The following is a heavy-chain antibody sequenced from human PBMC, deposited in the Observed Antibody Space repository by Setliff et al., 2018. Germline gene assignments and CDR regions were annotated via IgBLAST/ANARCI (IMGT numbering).Heavy chain of an antibody. D-gene: IGHD6-13*01. CDR2: FYHSGSM. CDR1: GESISSSY. J-gene: IGHJ6*03. V-gene: IGHV4-59*08. CDR3: ARQPYSTTYYYYYYMDV. Sequence: SETLSLTCTVSGESISSSYWSWIRQPPGKGLEWIGYFYHSGSMNYSPSLKGRVTMSVDTSNNQLSLKLNSVTAADTAVYYCARQPYSTTYYYYYYMDVWGKGTTVTVSS.